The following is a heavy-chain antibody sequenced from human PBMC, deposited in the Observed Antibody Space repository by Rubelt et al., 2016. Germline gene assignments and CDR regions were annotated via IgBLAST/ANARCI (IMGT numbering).Heavy chain of an antibody. CDR1: GFTFSSYG. D-gene: IGHD2-21*02. CDR2: IRYDGSNK. CDR3: AKGGNVVVTARLYYFDY. Sequence: QVQLVESGGGVVQPGGSLRLSCAASGFTFSSYGMHWVRQAPGKGPEWVAFIRYDGSNKYYADSVKGRFTISRDNSKNTLYLQMNSLRAEDTAVYYCAKGGNVVVTARLYYFDYWGQGTVVTVSS. V-gene: IGHV3-30*02. J-gene: IGHJ4*02.